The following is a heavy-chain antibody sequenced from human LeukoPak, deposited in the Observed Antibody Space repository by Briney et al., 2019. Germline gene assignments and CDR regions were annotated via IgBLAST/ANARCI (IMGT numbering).Heavy chain of an antibody. D-gene: IGHD3-16*02. CDR2: IFYGGNT. CDR3: ARRYYDYVWGSYRQDNWFDP. J-gene: IGHJ5*02. Sequence: SETLSLTCTVSGGSISSRDYYWGWIRQPPGKGLEWIGGIFYGGNTYYNPSLKSRLTISVDTSRNQFSLKLSSVTAADTAVYFCARRYYDYVWGSYRQDNWFDPWGQGTLVTVSS. CDR1: GGSISSRDYY. V-gene: IGHV4-39*01.